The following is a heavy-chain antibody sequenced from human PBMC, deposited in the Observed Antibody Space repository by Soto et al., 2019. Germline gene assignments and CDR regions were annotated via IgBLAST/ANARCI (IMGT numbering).Heavy chain of an antibody. CDR2: IYHSGST. CDR3: ARAFYGDYFDY. J-gene: IGHJ4*02. CDR1: GGSIISGGYS. V-gene: IGHV4-30-2*01. D-gene: IGHD4-17*01. Sequence: PSETLSLTCAVSGGSIISGGYSWIWIRQPPGKGLEWIGYIYHSGSTYYNPSLKSRVTISVDRSKNQFSLKLSSVTAADTAVYYCARAFYGDYFDYWGQGTLVTVSS.